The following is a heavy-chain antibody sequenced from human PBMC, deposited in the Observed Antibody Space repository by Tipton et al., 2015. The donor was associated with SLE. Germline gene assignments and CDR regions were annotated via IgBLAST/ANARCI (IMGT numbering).Heavy chain of an antibody. CDR1: EYNFTSYW. CDR2: LDPSGSYT. J-gene: IGHJ4*02. Sequence: QSGAEVKKPGESLRISCKGSEYNFTSYWISWVRQMPGKGLEWMGRLDPSGSYTTYSPAFQGHVTISADKSISTAYLQWSSLKASDTAMYYCTRSNGDSFDNWGQGTLVTVSS. CDR3: TRSNGDSFDN. D-gene: IGHD4-17*01. V-gene: IGHV5-10-1*01.